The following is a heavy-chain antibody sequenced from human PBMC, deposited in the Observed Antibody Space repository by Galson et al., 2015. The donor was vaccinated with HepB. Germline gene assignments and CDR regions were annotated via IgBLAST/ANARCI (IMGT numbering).Heavy chain of an antibody. D-gene: IGHD2-21*02. V-gene: IGHV1-2*04. CDR3: ARDRYCGGDCHYGMDV. Sequence: SVKVSCKASGYTFTGYYMHWVRQAPGQGLEWMGWINPNSGGTNYAQKFQGWVTMTRDTSISTAYMELSRLRSDDTAVYYCARDRYCGGDCHYGMDVWGQGTTVTVSS. CDR1: GYTFTGYY. J-gene: IGHJ6*02. CDR2: INPNSGGT.